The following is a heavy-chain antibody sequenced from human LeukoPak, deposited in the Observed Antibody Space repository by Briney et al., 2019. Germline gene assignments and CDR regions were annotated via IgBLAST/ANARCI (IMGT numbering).Heavy chain of an antibody. CDR1: RFTVSSNY. CDR3: ARGGHGDAIDY. D-gene: IGHD4-17*01. V-gene: IGHV3-53*01. J-gene: IGHJ4*02. CDR2: IYSGGST. Sequence: PGGSLRLSCAASRFTVSSNYMSWVRQAPGKGLEWVSVIYSGGSTYYADSVKGRFTISRDNSKNTLYLQMNSLRAEDTAVYYCARGGHGDAIDYWGQGTLVTVSS.